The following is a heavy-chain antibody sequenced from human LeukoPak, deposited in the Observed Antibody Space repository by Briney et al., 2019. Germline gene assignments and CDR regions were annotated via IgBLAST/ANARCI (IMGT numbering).Heavy chain of an antibody. CDR2: IYTSGST. CDR3: ARHEFASPFDS. J-gene: IGHJ4*02. V-gene: IGHV4-4*07. Sequence: SETLSLTCTVSGGSISSYYWNWIRQPAGKGLEWIGRIYTSGSTNYNPSLKSRVTMSVDTSKNQLSLNLRSVTAADTAVYYCARHEFASPFDSWGQGTLVTVSS. D-gene: IGHD2-21*01. CDR1: GGSISSYY.